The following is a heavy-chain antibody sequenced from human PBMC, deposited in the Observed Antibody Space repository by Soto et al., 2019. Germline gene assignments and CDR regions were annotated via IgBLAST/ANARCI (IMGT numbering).Heavy chain of an antibody. CDR3: ARGERSGYFRWYYFDS. V-gene: IGHV1-2*02. J-gene: IGHJ4*02. CDR2: INPNSGGT. CDR1: GYTFTGYY. D-gene: IGHD3-3*01. Sequence: QVQLVQSGAEVKKPGASVKVSCKASGYTFTGYYMHWVRQAPGQGLEWMGWINPNSGGTNYAQKFQGRVTMNRDTSISTAYMELSRLRSDDTAVYYCARGERSGYFRWYYFDSWGQGTLVTVSS.